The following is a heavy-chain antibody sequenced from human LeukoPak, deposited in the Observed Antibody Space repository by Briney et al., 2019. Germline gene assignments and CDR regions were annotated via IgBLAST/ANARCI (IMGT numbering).Heavy chain of an antibody. CDR1: GGSISSYY. Sequence: PSETLSLTCTVSGGSISSYYWSWIRQPPGKGLEWIGYIYYSGSANYNPSLKSRVTISVDTSKNQFSLKLSSVTAADTAVYYCARLRAGGYSYGDFDYWGQGTLVTVSS. J-gene: IGHJ4*02. CDR2: IYYSGSA. V-gene: IGHV4-59*08. CDR3: ARLRAGGYSYGDFDY. D-gene: IGHD5-18*01.